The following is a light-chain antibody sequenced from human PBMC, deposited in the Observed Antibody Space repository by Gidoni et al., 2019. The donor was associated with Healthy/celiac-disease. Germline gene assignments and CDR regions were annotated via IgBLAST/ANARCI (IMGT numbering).Light chain of an antibody. Sequence: DIVMTQSPDSLAVSLGERATINCKSSQSVLYSSNNKNYLAWYQQKPGQPPKLLIYWASTRESGVPDRFSGSGSGTDFTLTISSLQAEDVAVYYCQQYYSTPRTFXHXTKVXIK. J-gene: IGKJ1*01. CDR1: QSVLYSSNNKNY. CDR2: WAS. CDR3: QQYYSTPRT. V-gene: IGKV4-1*01.